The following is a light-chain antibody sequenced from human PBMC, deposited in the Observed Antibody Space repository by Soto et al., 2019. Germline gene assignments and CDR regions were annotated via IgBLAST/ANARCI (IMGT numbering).Light chain of an antibody. CDR2: DAS. V-gene: IGKV1-5*01. Sequence: DIQMTQSHSTLSASVGDRVTITCRASQSISSWLAWYQQKPGKAPKLLIYDASSLESGVPSRFSGSGSGTEFTLTISSLQPDDFATYYCQQYNSYSWTSGQGTKVDIK. CDR3: QQYNSYSWT. J-gene: IGKJ1*01. CDR1: QSISSW.